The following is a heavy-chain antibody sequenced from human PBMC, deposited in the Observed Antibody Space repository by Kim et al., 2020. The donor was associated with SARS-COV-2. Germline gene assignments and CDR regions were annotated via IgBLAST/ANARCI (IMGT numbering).Heavy chain of an antibody. Sequence: SVKGRFTISRDDSKSIAYLQMNSLKTEDTAVYYCLAYYDFWSGSENWFDPWGQGTLVTVSS. V-gene: IGHV3-49*02. CDR3: LAYYDFWSGSENWFDP. J-gene: IGHJ5*02. D-gene: IGHD3-3*01.